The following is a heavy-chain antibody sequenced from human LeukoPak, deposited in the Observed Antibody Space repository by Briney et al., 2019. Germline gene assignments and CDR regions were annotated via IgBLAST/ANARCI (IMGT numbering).Heavy chain of an antibody. V-gene: IGHV1-69*04. J-gene: IGHJ4*02. CDR3: ARESGGISPNFDY. CDR1: GGTFSSYA. CDR2: IIPIFGIA. D-gene: IGHD3-16*01. Sequence: SVKVSCKASGGTFSSYAISWVRRAPGQGLEWMGRIIPIFGIANYAQKFQGRVTITADKSTSTAYMELSSLRSEDTAVYYCARESGGISPNFDYWGQGTLFTVSS.